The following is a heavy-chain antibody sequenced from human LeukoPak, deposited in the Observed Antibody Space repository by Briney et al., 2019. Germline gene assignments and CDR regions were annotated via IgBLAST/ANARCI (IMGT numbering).Heavy chain of an antibody. CDR1: GFTFSSYG. J-gene: IGHJ6*04. D-gene: IGHD6-13*01. CDR3: ARAWSWGYSSSWSPYFMDV. CDR2: ISGSYST. Sequence: GGSLRLSCAASGFTFSSYGMSWVRQAPGKGLEWVSAISGSYSTYYADSVKGRFTISRDNSKNTLYLQMNSLRAEDTAVYYCARAWSWGYSSSWSPYFMDVWGKGTTVTVSS. V-gene: IGHV3-23*01.